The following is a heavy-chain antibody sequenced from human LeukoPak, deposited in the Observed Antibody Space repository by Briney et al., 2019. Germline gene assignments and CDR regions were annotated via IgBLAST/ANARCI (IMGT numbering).Heavy chain of an antibody. CDR2: INDGGDT. CDR1: GGSLSGYD. D-gene: IGHD5-24*01. Sequence: SETLSLTCGVYGGSLSGYDWSWVRQPPGKGLEWIGEINDGGDTNYNPSLESRVTMSVDTSKNHFSLEVRSMTAADTAVYYCARGLGWKVATMGLFFMDVWGEGTTVTVSS. J-gene: IGHJ6*03. CDR3: ARGLGWKVATMGLFFMDV. V-gene: IGHV4-34*01.